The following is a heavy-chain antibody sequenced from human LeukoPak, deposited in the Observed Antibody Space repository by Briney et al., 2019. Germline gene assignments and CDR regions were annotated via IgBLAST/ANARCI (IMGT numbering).Heavy chain of an antibody. D-gene: IGHD3-10*01. J-gene: IGHJ4*02. CDR2: ISYDGSNK. CDR3: AKNWFGELLLFDY. Sequence: GGSLRLSCAASGFTFSSYGMHWVRQAPGKGLEWVAVISYDGSNKYYADSVKGRFTISRDNSKNTLYLQMNSLRAEDTAVYYCAKNWFGELLLFDYWGQGTLVTVSS. CDR1: GFTFSSYG. V-gene: IGHV3-30*12.